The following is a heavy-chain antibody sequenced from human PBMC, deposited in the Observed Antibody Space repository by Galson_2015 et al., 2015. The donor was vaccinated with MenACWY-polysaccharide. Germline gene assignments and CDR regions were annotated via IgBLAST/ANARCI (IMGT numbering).Heavy chain of an antibody. CDR1: GFTFSSYA. CDR3: AKAHIAARPDRRMVYYYYMDV. D-gene: IGHD6-6*01. V-gene: IGHV3-23*01. J-gene: IGHJ6*03. Sequence: SLRLSCAAPGFTFSSYAMSWVRQAPGKGLEWVSAISDTDDRTFYADSVKGRFTISRDNSKNTLYLRMNSLRAEDTVVYYCAKAHIAARPDRRMVYYYYMDVWGKGTTVTVSS. CDR2: ISDTDDRT.